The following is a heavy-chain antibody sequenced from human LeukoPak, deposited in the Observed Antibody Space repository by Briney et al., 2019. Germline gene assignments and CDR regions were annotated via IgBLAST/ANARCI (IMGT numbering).Heavy chain of an antibody. V-gene: IGHV4-59*01. D-gene: IGHD3-9*01. J-gene: IGHJ3*02. CDR2: IYYSGST. CDR1: GTSISSYY. Sequence: SETLSLTCTVSGTSISSYYWSWIRQPPGKGLEWIGYIYYSGSTNYNPSLKSRVTISVDTSKNQFSLKLSSVTAADTAVYYCARGQMPLYYDILTGRDAFDIWGQGTMVTVSS. CDR3: ARGQMPLYYDILTGRDAFDI.